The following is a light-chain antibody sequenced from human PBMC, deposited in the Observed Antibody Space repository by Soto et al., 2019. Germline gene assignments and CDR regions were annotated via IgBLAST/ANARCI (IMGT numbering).Light chain of an antibody. V-gene: IGLV2-8*01. CDR2: EVV. CDR1: KNDIGVYDF. CDR3: KSYAGSNTYV. J-gene: IGLJ1*01. Sequence: QCVLTQPPSASGSPGQSVTISCTGTKNDIGVYDFVSWYQHHPGKAPRLIIYEVVQRPSGVPDRFSGSKSGNTASLTVSGLQAADEADYFCKSYAGSNTYVFGSGNKVTVL.